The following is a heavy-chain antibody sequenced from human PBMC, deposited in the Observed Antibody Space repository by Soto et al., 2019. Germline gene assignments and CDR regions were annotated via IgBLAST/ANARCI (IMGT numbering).Heavy chain of an antibody. Sequence: PSETLSLTCTVSGASVSSYYWSWIRQPPGKGLEWIGSIYYRGNAYYNPSLQSRVTISVDKSKSQFSLKLNSVTAADSAVYFCARLEGLATISYYFDFWGPGALVTVSS. CDR2: IYYRGNA. CDR3: ARLEGLATISYYFDF. CDR1: GASVSSYY. V-gene: IGHV4-59*08. D-gene: IGHD3-9*01. J-gene: IGHJ4*02.